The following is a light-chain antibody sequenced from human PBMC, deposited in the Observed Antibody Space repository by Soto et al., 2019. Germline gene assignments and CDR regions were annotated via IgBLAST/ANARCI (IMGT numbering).Light chain of an antibody. CDR1: QSISSY. V-gene: IGKV1-39*01. J-gene: IGKJ5*01. CDR2: AAS. Sequence: QVTQGQSSLSSSVGDRVKISCLASQSISSYLNWYQQKPGKAPKLLIYAASSLQSGVPSRFSGCGSGTDFNLAFRSRQPEESAIHSCQRPYRTPVNFAQGTRLEIK. CDR3: QRPYRTPVN.